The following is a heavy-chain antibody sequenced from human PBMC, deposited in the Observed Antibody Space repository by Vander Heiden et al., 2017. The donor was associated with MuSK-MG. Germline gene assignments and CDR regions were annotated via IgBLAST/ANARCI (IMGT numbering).Heavy chain of an antibody. Sequence: EVQLLESGGGLVQPGGSLRHSCAAPGFTFSSYAMSWVRQAPGKGLEWVSAISGSGGSTYYADSVKGRFTISRDNSKNTLYLQMNSLRAEDTAVYYCAKVAYYYDSSGYDYWGQGTLVTVSS. D-gene: IGHD3-22*01. CDR2: ISGSGGST. J-gene: IGHJ4*02. CDR1: GFTFSSYA. CDR3: AKVAYYYDSSGYDY. V-gene: IGHV3-23*01.